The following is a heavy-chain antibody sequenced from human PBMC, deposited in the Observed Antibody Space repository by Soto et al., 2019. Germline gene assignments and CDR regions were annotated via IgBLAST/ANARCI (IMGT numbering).Heavy chain of an antibody. CDR3: ARDQSRGQVFYYYMDV. Sequence: EVQLVESGGGLVQPVGSLRLSCAASEFTFSTYAMNWVRQAPGKGLEWVSYISSSSQNIRYADSVKGRFTISRDNAKNSLYLQMNSLRAEDTAVYYCARDQSRGQVFYYYMDVWGKGTTVTVSS. CDR1: EFTFSTYA. J-gene: IGHJ6*03. CDR2: ISSSSQNI. D-gene: IGHD3-10*01. V-gene: IGHV3-48*01.